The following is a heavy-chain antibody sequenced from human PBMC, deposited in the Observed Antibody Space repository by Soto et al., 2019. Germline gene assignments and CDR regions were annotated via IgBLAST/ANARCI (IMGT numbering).Heavy chain of an antibody. CDR3: ARDLPIVGTTTWDY. CDR2: INPNNGGT. Sequence: QVQLVQSGAEVKKSGASVMVSCKASGYTFTGYYIHWVRQAPGQGLGWMGWINPNNGGTNYVQKFQGRVTMTRDTSISTAYMELRRLTSDDTAVYYCARDLPIVGTTTWDYWGQGTLVTVSS. V-gene: IGHV1-2*02. CDR1: GYTFTGYY. D-gene: IGHD1-26*01. J-gene: IGHJ4*02.